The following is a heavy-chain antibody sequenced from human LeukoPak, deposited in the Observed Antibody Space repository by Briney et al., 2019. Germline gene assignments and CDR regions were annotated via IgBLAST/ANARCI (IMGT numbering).Heavy chain of an antibody. CDR1: GFTFSSYA. V-gene: IGHV3-30-3*01. CDR3: ARSDWFDP. Sequence: PGGSLRLSWAASGFTFSSYAMHWVRQAPGKGLEWVAVISYDGSNKYYADSVKGRFTISSDNSKDTLYLQMNSLRAEDTAVYYCARSDWFDPWGQGTLVTVSS. CDR2: ISYDGSNK. J-gene: IGHJ5*02. D-gene: IGHD6-6*01.